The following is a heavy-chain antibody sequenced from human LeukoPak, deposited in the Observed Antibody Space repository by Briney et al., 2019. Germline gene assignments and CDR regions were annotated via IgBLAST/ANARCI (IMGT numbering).Heavy chain of an antibody. J-gene: IGHJ4*02. CDR1: GFTFSSYG. CDR2: IRYDGSNK. V-gene: IGHV3-30*02. D-gene: IGHD3-16*02. Sequence: GGSLRLSCAASGFTFSSYGMHWVRQAPGKGLEWVAFIRYDGSNKYYADSVKGRFTISRDNSKNTLYLQMNSLRAEDTAVYYCAKDYYDYVWGSYRPHYFDYWGQGTLVTVSS. CDR3: AKDYYDYVWGSYRPHYFDY.